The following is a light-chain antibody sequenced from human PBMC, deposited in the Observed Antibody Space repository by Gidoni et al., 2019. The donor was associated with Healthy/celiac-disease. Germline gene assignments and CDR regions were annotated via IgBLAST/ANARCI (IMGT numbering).Light chain of an antibody. CDR3: QQSYSTSWT. CDR2: AS. J-gene: IGKJ1*01. V-gene: IGKV1-39*01. Sequence: DIQMTQSPSSLSASVGDRVTITCRASQSISSYFNWYPASCLQSGVPSRFSGSGSGTDFTLTISSLQPEDFATYYCQQSYSTSWTFGQGTKVEIK. CDR1: QSISSY.